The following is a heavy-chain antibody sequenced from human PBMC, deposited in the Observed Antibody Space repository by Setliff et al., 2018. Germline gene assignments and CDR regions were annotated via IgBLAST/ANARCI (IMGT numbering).Heavy chain of an antibody. V-gene: IGHV1-24*01. CDR2: FDPEDEET. CDR1: GYRLIEVS. Sequence: ASVKVSCKVSGYRLIEVSMHWVRQAPGKGLEWMGGFDPEDEETIYAQKFQGRVTMTEDTSTDTAYMELRSLRSDDTAVYYCARDGEYDYGDYVRFDYWGQGTLVTVSS. CDR3: ARDGEYDYGDYVRFDY. D-gene: IGHD4-17*01. J-gene: IGHJ4*02.